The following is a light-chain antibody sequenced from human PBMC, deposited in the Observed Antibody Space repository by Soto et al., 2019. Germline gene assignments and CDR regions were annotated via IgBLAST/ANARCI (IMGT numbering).Light chain of an antibody. V-gene: IGKV3-15*01. CDR1: QSVSSS. J-gene: IGKJ1*01. Sequence: EIVMTQSPATLSVSRGERATLSCRASQSVSSSLAWYQHKPGQAPRLLIYGASTRATGIPARFSGSGSGTEFTLTISSLQSEDLAVYYCQQYKNWLTWTFGQGTKVEI. CDR3: QQYKNWLTWT. CDR2: GAS.